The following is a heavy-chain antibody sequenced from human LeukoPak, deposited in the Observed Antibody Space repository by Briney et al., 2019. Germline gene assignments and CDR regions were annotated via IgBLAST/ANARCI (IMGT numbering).Heavy chain of an antibody. J-gene: IGHJ5*02. CDR2: MNPNSGNT. V-gene: IGHV1-8*03. CDR1: GYTFTSYD. D-gene: IGHD1-7*01. Sequence: ASVKVSCKASGYTFTSYDINWVRQATGQGLEWMGWMNPNSGNTGYAQKFQGRVTITRNSSISTAYMELSSLRVGAPAVYSCRKPPPMGTSWFDPGGQGPLVTVSS. CDR3: RKPPPMGTSWFDP.